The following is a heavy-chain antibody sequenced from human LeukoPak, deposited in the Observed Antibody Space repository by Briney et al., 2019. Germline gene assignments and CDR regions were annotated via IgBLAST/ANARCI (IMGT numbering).Heavy chain of an antibody. CDR3: AKTITMIVVDHDAFDI. J-gene: IGHJ3*02. Sequence: GGSLRLSCAASGFTFSSYVLHWVRQAPGKGLEWVSGIVGSGGSTYYADSVKGRFTISRDNSKNTLYLQMNSLRAEDTAVYYCAKTITMIVVDHDAFDIWGQGTRVTVSS. CDR2: IVGSGGST. D-gene: IGHD3-22*01. CDR1: GFTFSSYV. V-gene: IGHV3-23*01.